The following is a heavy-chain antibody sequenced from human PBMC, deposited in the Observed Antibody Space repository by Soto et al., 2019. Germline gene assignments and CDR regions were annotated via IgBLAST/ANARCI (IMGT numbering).Heavy chain of an antibody. CDR2: IKQDGSEK. CDR3: ARLRYYGTGTYSPSLDV. D-gene: IGHD3-10*01. J-gene: IGHJ6*02. Sequence: GGSLRLSCAASGFTFSTYWMSWVRQAPGKGLEWLANIKQDGSEKYYVDSVRGRFTISRDNAKNSLYVQMSSLRAEDTAVYYCARLRYYGTGTYSPSLDVWGQGTTVTVSS. V-gene: IGHV3-7*01. CDR1: GFTFSTYW.